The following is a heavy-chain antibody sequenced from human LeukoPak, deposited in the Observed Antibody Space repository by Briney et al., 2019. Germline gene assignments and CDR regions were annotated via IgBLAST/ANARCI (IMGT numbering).Heavy chain of an antibody. J-gene: IGHJ3*02. V-gene: IGHV1-2*02. CDR1: GYSFTAYY. Sequence: GASVKVSCKASGYSFTAYYMHWVRQAPGQGLEWMGWINPNSGGTNYAQKFQGRVTMTRDTSTSTVYMELSSLRSEDTAVYYCARDRYYYGSGAMGAFDIWGQGTMVTVSS. CDR2: INPNSGGT. CDR3: ARDRYYYGSGAMGAFDI. D-gene: IGHD3-10*01.